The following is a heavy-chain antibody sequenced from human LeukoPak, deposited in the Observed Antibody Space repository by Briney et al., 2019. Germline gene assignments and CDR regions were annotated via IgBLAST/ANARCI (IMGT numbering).Heavy chain of an antibody. CDR1: GYTFTSYG. CDR2: ISAYNGNT. Sequence: ASVKVSCKASGYTFTSYGISWVRQPPGQGLEWMGWISAYNGNTNYAQKLQGRGTMTTDTSTSTAYMELRSLRSDGKAVYYCATQYSCGPYCWDYWGPGTLVTVSS. J-gene: IGHJ4*02. CDR3: ATQYSCGPYCWDY. D-gene: IGHD5-18*01. V-gene: IGHV1-18*01.